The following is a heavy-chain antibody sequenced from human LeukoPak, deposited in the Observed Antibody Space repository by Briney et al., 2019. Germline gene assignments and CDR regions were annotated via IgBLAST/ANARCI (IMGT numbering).Heavy chain of an antibody. Sequence: GGSLRLSCEASGFTLSIYWMSWVRQAPGKGLEWVANINQDGSEKYYVDSVKGRFTISRDNAKNSLYLQMNSLRAEDTAVYYCARVRRGYDYYFDYWGQGTLVNVSS. CDR1: GFTLSIYW. CDR2: INQDGSEK. J-gene: IGHJ4*02. V-gene: IGHV3-7*04. CDR3: ARVRRGYDYYFDY. D-gene: IGHD5-12*01.